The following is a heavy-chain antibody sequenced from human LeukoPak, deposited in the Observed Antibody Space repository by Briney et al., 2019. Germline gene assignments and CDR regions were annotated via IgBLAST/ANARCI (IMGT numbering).Heavy chain of an antibody. CDR2: IYYSGST. J-gene: IGHJ5*02. D-gene: IGHD5-18*01. Sequence: SETLSLTCTVSGGSISSYYWSWIRQPPGKGLEWIGYIYYSGSTNYNPSLKSRVTISVDTSKNQFSLKLSSVAAADTAVYYCARGYSYGYGWFGPWGQGTLVTVSS. V-gene: IGHV4-59*08. CDR1: GGSISSYY. CDR3: ARGYSYGYGWFGP.